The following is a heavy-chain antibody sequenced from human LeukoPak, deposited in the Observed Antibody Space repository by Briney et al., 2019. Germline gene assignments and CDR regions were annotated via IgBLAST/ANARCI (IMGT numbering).Heavy chain of an antibody. CDR3: ARGRGPAATLDY. CDR1: GGSFSGYY. D-gene: IGHD2-15*01. J-gene: IGHJ4*02. CDR2: INHSGST. Sequence: PSETLSLTCAVYGGSFSGYYWSWIRQPPGKGLEWIGEINHSGSTNYNPSLKSRVTISVDTSKNQFSLKLSSVTAADTAVYYCARGRGPAATLDYWGQGTLVTVSS. V-gene: IGHV4-34*01.